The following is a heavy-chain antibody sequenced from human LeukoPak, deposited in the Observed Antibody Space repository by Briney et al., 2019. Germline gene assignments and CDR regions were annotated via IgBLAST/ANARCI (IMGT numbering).Heavy chain of an antibody. CDR1: GYSFASYW. CDR3: ARKDGSAYYYFDY. V-gene: IGHV5-51*01. Sequence: GESLKISCQGSGYSFASYWIGWVRLMPGQGLEWMGIIYPGDSDTKYSPSFQGRVTISADKSINTAYLQWSSLKASDTAIYYCARKDGSAYYYFDYWGQGTLVTVSS. J-gene: IGHJ4*02. D-gene: IGHD6-19*01. CDR2: IYPGDSDT.